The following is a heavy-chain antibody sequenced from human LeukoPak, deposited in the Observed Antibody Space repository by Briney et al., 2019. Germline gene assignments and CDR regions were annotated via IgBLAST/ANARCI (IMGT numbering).Heavy chain of an antibody. D-gene: IGHD3-22*01. Sequence: ASVKVSCKASGYTFTSYVLNWVRQAPGQGFEWMGFINTNTGNPTYAQGFTGRFVFSLDTSVSTAYLQISSLKAEDSAVYYCARPRAPIDYYDSSDHNWFDPWGQGTLVTVSS. CDR2: INTNTGNP. V-gene: IGHV7-4-1*02. CDR3: ARPRAPIDYYDSSDHNWFDP. J-gene: IGHJ5*02. CDR1: GYTFTSYV.